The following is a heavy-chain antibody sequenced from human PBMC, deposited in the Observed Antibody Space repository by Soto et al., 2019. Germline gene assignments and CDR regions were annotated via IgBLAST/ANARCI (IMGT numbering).Heavy chain of an antibody. V-gene: IGHV4-34*01. CDR3: ARVLGPWGVVAATFDY. J-gene: IGHJ4*02. CDR2: INHSGST. D-gene: IGHD2-15*01. Sequence: SETLSLTCAVYGGSFSGYYWSWIRQPPGKGLEWIGEINHSGSTNYNPSLKSRVTISVDTSKNQFSLKLSSVTAADTAVYYCARVLGPWGVVAATFDYWGQGTLVTVSS. CDR1: GGSFSGYY.